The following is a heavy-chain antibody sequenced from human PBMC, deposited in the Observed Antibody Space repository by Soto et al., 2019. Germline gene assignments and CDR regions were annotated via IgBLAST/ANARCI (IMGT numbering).Heavy chain of an antibody. D-gene: IGHD6-13*01. J-gene: IGHJ4*02. Sequence: EVQLVESGGGLVQPGGSLRLSCAASGFTFSSYWMSWVRQAPGKGLEWVANIKQDGSEKYYVDSVKGRFTISRDNAKNSLYLQMNSLRAEDTAVYYCARDGSYSSTTYPEPFDYWGQGTLVTVSS. CDR1: GFTFSSYW. CDR2: IKQDGSEK. CDR3: ARDGSYSSTTYPEPFDY. V-gene: IGHV3-7*03.